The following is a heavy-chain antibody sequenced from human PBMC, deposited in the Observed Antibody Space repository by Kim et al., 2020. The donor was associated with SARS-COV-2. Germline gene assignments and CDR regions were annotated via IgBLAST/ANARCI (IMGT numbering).Heavy chain of an antibody. CDR1: GFTFSSYC. V-gene: IGHV3-21*01. CDR2: ISSSSSYI. Sequence: GGSLRLSCAASGFTFSSYCMNWVRQAPGKGLEWVSSISSSSSYIYYADSVKGRFTISRDNAKNSLYLQINNLRVDDTAVYYCARGMIRAGFDDWGQGTTVTVSS. CDR3: ARGMIRAGFDD. J-gene: IGHJ6*02. D-gene: IGHD6-19*01.